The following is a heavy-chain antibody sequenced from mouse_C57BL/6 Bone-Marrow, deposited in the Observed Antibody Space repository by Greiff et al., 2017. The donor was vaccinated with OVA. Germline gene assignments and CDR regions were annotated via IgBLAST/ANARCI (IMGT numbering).Heavy chain of an antibody. CDR1: GYTFTDYY. V-gene: IGHV1-26*01. J-gene: IGHJ1*03. CDR2: INPNNGGT. D-gene: IGHD1-1*01. Sequence: VQLQQSGPELVKPGASVKISCKASGYTFTDYYMNWVKQSHGKSLEWIGDINPNNGGTRYNQKFKGKATLTVDTSSSTAYMELRSLTSEDSAVYYWARKGTTPRYWYFDVWGTGTTVTVSS. CDR3: ARKGTTPRYWYFDV.